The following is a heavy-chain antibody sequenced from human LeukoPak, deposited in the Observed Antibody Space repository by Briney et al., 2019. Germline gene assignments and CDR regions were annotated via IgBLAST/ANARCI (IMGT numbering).Heavy chain of an antibody. J-gene: IGHJ5*02. D-gene: IGHD3-10*01. Sequence: GGSLRLFCAASGFTFRSYAMHRVRQAPGKGLVGGAVISYDGSNKYYADSVKGRFTICRDNSKNTLYLQMNSLRAEDTAVYYCAKGVLPRGDNWFDPWGQGTLVTVSS. CDR2: ISYDGSNK. V-gene: IGHV3-30-3*01. CDR3: AKGVLPRGDNWFDP. CDR1: GFTFRSYA.